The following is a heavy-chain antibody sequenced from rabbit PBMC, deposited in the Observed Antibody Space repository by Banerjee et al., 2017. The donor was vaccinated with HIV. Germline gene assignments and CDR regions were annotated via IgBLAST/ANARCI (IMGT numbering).Heavy chain of an antibody. CDR1: GFSFSSSYW. J-gene: IGHJ4*01. V-gene: IGHV1S45*01. Sequence: QEQLEESGGDLVKPEGSLTLTCTASGFSFSSSYWICWVRQAPGKGLEWIACIYAGSSGSTYYASWAKGRFTISKTSSTTVTLQMTSLTAADTATYFCARAAGYAGYGYATGFDLWGPGTLVTVS. D-gene: IGHD6-1*01. CDR2: IYAGSSGST. CDR3: ARAAGYAGYGYATGFDL.